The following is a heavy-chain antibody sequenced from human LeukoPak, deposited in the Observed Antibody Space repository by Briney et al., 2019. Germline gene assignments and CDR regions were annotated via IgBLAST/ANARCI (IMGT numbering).Heavy chain of an antibody. CDR2: LNRSGST. Sequence: SETLSLTCAVYGGSFSGYYWSWIRQPPGKGLEWIGELNRSGSTNYNPSLKSRVTMSLDTSKNQFSLKLSSVTAADTAVYYCARGPLDTAVATYYFDYWAQGTLVTVSS. D-gene: IGHD5-18*01. V-gene: IGHV4-34*01. J-gene: IGHJ4*02. CDR3: ARGPLDTAVATYYFDY. CDR1: GGSFSGYY.